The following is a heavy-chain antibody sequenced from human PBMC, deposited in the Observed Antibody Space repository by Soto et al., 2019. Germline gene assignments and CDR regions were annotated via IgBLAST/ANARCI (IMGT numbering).Heavy chain of an antibody. D-gene: IGHD3-22*01. V-gene: IGHV1-18*01. CDR1: GGTFSSYA. J-gene: IGHJ4*02. CDR2: ISAYNGNT. Sequence: ASVKVSCKASGGTFSSYAISWVRQAPGQGLEWMGWISAYNGNTNYAQKLQGRVTMTTDTSTSTAYMELRSLRSDDTAVYYCARDLQDSSGYYPFDYWGQGTLVTVSS. CDR3: ARDLQDSSGYYPFDY.